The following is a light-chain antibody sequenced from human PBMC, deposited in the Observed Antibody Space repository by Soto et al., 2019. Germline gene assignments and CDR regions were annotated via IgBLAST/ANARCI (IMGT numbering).Light chain of an antibody. Sequence: QSALTQPASVSGSPGQSITISCTGTSSDVGDYNYVSWYQYHPGKAPKLIIYEVSNRPSGVSNRFSGSKSGNTASLTISGLQAEDETDYYCSSYTSSSTYVVFGGGTQLTVL. V-gene: IGLV2-14*01. CDR3: SSYTSSSTYVV. CDR2: EVS. CDR1: SSDVGDYNY. J-gene: IGLJ2*01.